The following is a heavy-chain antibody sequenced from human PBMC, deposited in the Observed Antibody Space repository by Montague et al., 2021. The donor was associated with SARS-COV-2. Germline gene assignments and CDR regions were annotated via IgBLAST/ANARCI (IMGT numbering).Heavy chain of an antibody. J-gene: IGHJ4*02. CDR2: MYHAGST. CDR3: ARRGKNYGPFDY. CDR1: GGSVSSSNW. Sequence: SETLSLTRAVSGGSVSSSNWWTWVRQPPGKGLEWIGEMYHAGSTNYNPSLTSRVAISIDKSKNQFSLTLRSVIAADTAVYYCARRGKNYGPFDYWGQGTPVSVSS. V-gene: IGHV4-4*02. D-gene: IGHD5-18*01.